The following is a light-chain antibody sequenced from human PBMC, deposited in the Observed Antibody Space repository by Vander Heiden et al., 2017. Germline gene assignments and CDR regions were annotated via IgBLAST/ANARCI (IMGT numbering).Light chain of an antibody. CDR1: QRVSSY. CDR2: DAS. Sequence: EIVLTQSPATLSLSPGERATLACTANQRVSSYWAWYQQKPGQSPRLLIHDASTRATGIPARFSGSGSGTDFTLTISSLEPEDFAIYYCQQRSNWPPSLTFGGGTKVEF. V-gene: IGKV3-11*01. CDR3: QQRSNWPPSLT. J-gene: IGKJ4*01.